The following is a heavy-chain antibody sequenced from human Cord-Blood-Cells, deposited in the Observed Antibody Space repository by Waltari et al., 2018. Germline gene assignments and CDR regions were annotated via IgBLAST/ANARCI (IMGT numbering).Heavy chain of an antibody. V-gene: IGHV4-38-2*01. CDR1: GYSISSGYY. Sequence: QVQLQESGPGLVKPSETLSLTCAVSGYSISSGYYWGWFRQPPGKGLEWIGSIYHSGSTYYNPSLKSRVTISVDTSKNQFSLKLSSVTAADTAVYYCARVYYDFWSGYYWYFDLWGRGTLVTVSS. D-gene: IGHD3-3*01. J-gene: IGHJ2*01. CDR3: ARVYYDFWSGYYWYFDL. CDR2: IYHSGST.